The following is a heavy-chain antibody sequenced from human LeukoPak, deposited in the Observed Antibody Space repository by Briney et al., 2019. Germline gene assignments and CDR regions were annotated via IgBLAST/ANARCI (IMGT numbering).Heavy chain of an antibody. V-gene: IGHV1-2*02. CDR2: INPNSGGT. J-gene: IGHJ4*02. CDR3: AREGEPIEDSSGWERYFDY. Sequence: GASVKVSCKASGYTFTGYYMHWVRQAPGQGLEWMGWINPNSGGTNYAQKFQGRVTMTRDTSISTAYMELSRLRSDDTAVYYCAREGEPIEDSSGWERYFDYWGQGTLVTVSS. D-gene: IGHD6-19*01. CDR1: GYTFTGYY.